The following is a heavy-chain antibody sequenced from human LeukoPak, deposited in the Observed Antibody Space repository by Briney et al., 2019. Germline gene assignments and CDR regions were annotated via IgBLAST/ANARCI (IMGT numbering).Heavy chain of an antibody. CDR2: INHSGST. CDR3: ARETREYSSSPSFDY. J-gene: IGHJ4*02. V-gene: IGHV4-34*01. Sequence: SETLSLTCAVYGGSFSGYYWSWIRQPPGKGLEWIGEINHSGSTNYNPSLKSRVTISVDTSKNQFSLKLSSVTAADTAVYYCARETREYSSSPSFDYWGQGTLVTVSS. D-gene: IGHD6-6*01. CDR1: GGSFSGYY.